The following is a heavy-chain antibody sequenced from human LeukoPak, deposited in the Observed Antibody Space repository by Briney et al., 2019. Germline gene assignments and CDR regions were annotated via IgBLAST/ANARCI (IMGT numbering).Heavy chain of an antibody. V-gene: IGHV1-18*01. J-gene: IGHJ6*03. Sequence: ASVKVSCKASGYTLTSYGISWVRQAPGQGLEWMGWINTYSGNTNFAQKFQGRVTMTTDTSTNTAYMDLRSLRSDDTAVYYCARGAYDFGDYGVSNYYHYMDVWGKGTTVTVSS. CDR2: INTYSGNT. CDR1: GYTLTSYG. D-gene: IGHD4-17*01. CDR3: ARGAYDFGDYGVSNYYHYMDV.